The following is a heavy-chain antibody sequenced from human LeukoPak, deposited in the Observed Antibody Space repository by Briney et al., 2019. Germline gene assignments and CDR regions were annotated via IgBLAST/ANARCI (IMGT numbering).Heavy chain of an antibody. CDR1: GDSVSSNNYY. D-gene: IGHD3-22*01. CDR2: INHSEKT. Sequence: SETLSLTCSVSGDSVSSNNYYWGWIRQPPGKGLEWIGSINHSEKTFYNPSLKSRVTISVDTSKNQFSLKLSSVTAADTAVYYCARALIVDYYDIAFDYWGQGTLVTVSS. V-gene: IGHV4-39*01. J-gene: IGHJ4*02. CDR3: ARALIVDYYDIAFDY.